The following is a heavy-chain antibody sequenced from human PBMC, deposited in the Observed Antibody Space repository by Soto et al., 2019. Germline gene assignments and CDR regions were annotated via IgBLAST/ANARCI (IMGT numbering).Heavy chain of an antibody. Sequence: SSETLSLTYTVSGGSISRYYWSWIRQPPGKGLEWIGYIYYSGSTNHNPSLKSRVTISVDTSNNQFSLKLSSVTAADTAVYYCARSGWVGATDTWFDPWGQGTLVTVS. CDR2: IYYSGST. V-gene: IGHV4-59*01. CDR3: ARSGWVGATDTWFDP. CDR1: GGSISRYY. J-gene: IGHJ5*02. D-gene: IGHD1-26*01.